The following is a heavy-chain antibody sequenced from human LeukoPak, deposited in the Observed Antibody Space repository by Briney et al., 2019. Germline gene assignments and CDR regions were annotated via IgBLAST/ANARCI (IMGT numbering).Heavy chain of an antibody. CDR3: ARDLEDSSPFGAFDM. J-gene: IGHJ3*02. Sequence: GGSLRLSCAASGFTFSNYGMHWVRQVPGKGLEWVAAIWFDGIRKYYADSAKGRLTISRDNSKNTLYLQMNSLRAEDTAVYYCARDLEDSSPFGAFDMWGQGTMVTVSS. V-gene: IGHV3-33*01. D-gene: IGHD3-22*01. CDR1: GFTFSNYG. CDR2: IWFDGIRK.